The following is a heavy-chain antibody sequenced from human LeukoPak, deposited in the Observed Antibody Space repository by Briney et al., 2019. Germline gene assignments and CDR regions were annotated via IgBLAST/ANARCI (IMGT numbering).Heavy chain of an antibody. CDR3: ASLVSPPYNWFDP. CDR2: IYYSGST. V-gene: IGHV4-59*01. Sequence: SETLSLTCTVSGGSISSCYWSWIRQPPGKGLEWIGYIYYSGSTNYNPSLKSRVTISVDTSKNQFSLKLSSVTAADTAVYYCASLVSPPYNWFDPWGQGTLVTVSS. D-gene: IGHD3-10*01. J-gene: IGHJ5*02. CDR1: GGSISSCY.